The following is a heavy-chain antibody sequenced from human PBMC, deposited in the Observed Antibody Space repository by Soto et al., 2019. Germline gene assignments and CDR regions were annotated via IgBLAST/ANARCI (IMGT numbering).Heavy chain of an antibody. J-gene: IGHJ4*02. CDR1: GYTFTSYG. CDR2: ISAHNGNT. Sequence: QVHLVQSGAEVKKPGASVKVSCKGSGYTFTSYGITWVRQAPGQGLEWMGWISAHNGNTDYAQQLQGRVTVTRATSPSTAYMELRSLRSDDTAVYYCARGRYGDYWGQGALVTVSS. V-gene: IGHV1-18*01. CDR3: ARGRYGDY. D-gene: IGHD1-1*01.